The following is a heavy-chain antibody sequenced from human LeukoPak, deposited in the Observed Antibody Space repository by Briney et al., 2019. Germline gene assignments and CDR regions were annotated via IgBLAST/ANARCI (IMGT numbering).Heavy chain of an antibody. CDR3: AKARGQWLVDFDY. Sequence: GGSLRLSCAASGFTFSSYGMHWVRQAPGKGLEWVAFIRYDGSNKYYADSVKGRFTISRDNSKNTLHLQMNSLRAEDTAVYYCAKARGQWLVDFDYWGQGTLVTVSS. CDR1: GFTFSSYG. J-gene: IGHJ4*02. D-gene: IGHD6-19*01. CDR2: IRYDGSNK. V-gene: IGHV3-30*02.